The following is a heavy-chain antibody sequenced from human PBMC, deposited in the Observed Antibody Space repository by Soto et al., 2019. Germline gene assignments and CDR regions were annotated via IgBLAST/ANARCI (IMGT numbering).Heavy chain of an antibody. J-gene: IGHJ6*02. CDR1: GYTFSGYS. V-gene: IGHV1-18*04. CDR2: ISGYNGNT. D-gene: IGHD2-21*01. CDR3: ARDVFCGGAPACPDMDV. Sequence: QVVLEQSGGEVKKPGASVKVSCKASGYTFSGYSITWVRQAPGQGLEWMGRISGYNGNTNYARTIRHRLTSTTDTSTSTAYMELRSLTADDTAVYYCARDVFCGGAPACPDMDVWGQGTTVTVSS.